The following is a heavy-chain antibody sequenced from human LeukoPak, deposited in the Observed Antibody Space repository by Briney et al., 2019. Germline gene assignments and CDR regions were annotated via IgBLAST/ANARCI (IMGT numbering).Heavy chain of an antibody. CDR1: GGSISSGGYS. CDR3: AREGRDDGIDY. V-gene: IGHV4-30-2*01. Sequence: SQTLSLTCAVSGGSISSGGYSGGWIRQPRGKGLEWIGYFYHRGSTYYNPSLKSRVTISVDRSKNQYSLKLSSVTAADTAVYYCAREGRDDGIDYWGQGTLVTVSS. D-gene: IGHD1-1*01. J-gene: IGHJ4*02. CDR2: FYHRGST.